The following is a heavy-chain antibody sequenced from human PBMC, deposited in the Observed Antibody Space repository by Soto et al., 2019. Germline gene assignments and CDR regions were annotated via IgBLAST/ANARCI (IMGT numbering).Heavy chain of an antibody. V-gene: IGHV3-23*01. J-gene: IGHJ4*02. CDR3: AKVYDFWSGYLGAFDY. Sequence: EVQLLESGGGLVQPGGSLRLSCAASGFTFSSYAMSWVRQAPGKGLEWVSAISGSGGSTYYADSVKGRFTISRDNSKNTLYLQMNSLRAEDTAVYYCAKVYDFWSGYLGAFDYWGQGTLVTVSS. CDR1: GFTFSSYA. D-gene: IGHD3-3*01. CDR2: ISGSGGST.